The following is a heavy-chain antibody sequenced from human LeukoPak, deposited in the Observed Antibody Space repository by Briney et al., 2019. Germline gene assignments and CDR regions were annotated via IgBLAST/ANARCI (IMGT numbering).Heavy chain of an antibody. CDR1: GFTVSSNY. J-gene: IGHJ4*02. Sequence: GGSLRLSCAASGFTVSSNYMSWVRQAPGKGLEGVSVIYSGGSTYYADSVKGRFTISRDNSKNTLYLQMNSLRAEDTAVYYCARDHYGSGYLDYWGLGTLVTVSS. CDR3: ARDHYGSGYLDY. D-gene: IGHD3-10*01. CDR2: IYSGGST. V-gene: IGHV3-53*01.